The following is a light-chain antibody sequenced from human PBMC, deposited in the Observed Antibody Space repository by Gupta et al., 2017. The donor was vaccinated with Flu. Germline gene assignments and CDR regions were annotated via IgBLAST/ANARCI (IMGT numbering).Light chain of an antibody. V-gene: IGLV2-18*02. CDR2: EVS. CDR1: SSDVGSYNR. CDR3: SSYTSSSTYV. Sequence: QSALTQPPSVSGSPGQSVTISCTGTSSDVGSYNRVSWYQQPTGTAPKLMIYEVSNRPSGVPDRFSGSKSGNTASLTISELQAEDEADYYCSSYTSSSTYVFGTGTKVTVL. J-gene: IGLJ1*01.